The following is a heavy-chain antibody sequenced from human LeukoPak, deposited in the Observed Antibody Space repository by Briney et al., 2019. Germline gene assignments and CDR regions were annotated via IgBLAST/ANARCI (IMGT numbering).Heavy chain of an antibody. CDR2: INPDGGST. J-gene: IGHJ1*01. Sequence: ASVKVSCKASGYIFTNYYMHWVRQAPGQGLEWVGIINPDGGSTSYEQKFQGRVAMTRDTSTSTLYMELSSLRSEDTAVYYCTRAIGGWSAAEYFQHWGQGTLVTVSS. CDR1: GYIFTNYY. D-gene: IGHD6-19*01. V-gene: IGHV1-46*03. CDR3: TRAIGGWSAAEYFQH.